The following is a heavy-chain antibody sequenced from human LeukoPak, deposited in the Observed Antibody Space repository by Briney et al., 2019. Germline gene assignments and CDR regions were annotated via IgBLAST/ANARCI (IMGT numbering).Heavy chain of an antibody. CDR3: AKARDAYNYYWFDP. CDR2: ISGGYTAAT. J-gene: IGHJ5*02. V-gene: IGHV3-23*01. Sequence: PGGSLRLSCAASGFTFSSYGMSWVRQAPGKGLEWVSAISGGYTAATDYADSVKGRFTISRDNYDNTLYLEMNSLRAEDTALYYCAKARDAYNYYWFDPWGQGTLVTVSS. D-gene: IGHD5-24*01. CDR1: GFTFSSYG.